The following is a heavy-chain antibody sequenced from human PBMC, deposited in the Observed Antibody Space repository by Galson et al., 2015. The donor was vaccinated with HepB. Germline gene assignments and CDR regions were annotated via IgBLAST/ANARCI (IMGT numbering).Heavy chain of an antibody. CDR1: GYSFTSYG. D-gene: IGHD6-19*01. J-gene: IGHJ4*02. Sequence: SVKVSCKASGYSFTSYGIAWVRQAPGQGLEWMGWINSYNNNTNFAQKFQGRVTMTTDTSTSTAYMDLRSLRSDDTAVYHCARLRKQAGHLHYWGQGPLATVSS. V-gene: IGHV1-18*04. CDR3: ARLRKQAGHLHY. CDR2: INSYNNNT.